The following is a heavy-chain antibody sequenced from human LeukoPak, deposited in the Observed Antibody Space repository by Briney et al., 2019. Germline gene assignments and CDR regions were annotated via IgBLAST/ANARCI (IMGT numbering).Heavy chain of an antibody. J-gene: IGHJ3*02. CDR2: ISAYNGNT. CDR1: GYTFTSYG. CDR3: ARPSQLASQRGAFDI. Sequence: GASVKVSCKASGYTFTSYGISWVRQAPGQGLEWMGWISAYNGNTNYAQKLQGRVTMTTDTSTSTAYMELRSLRSDGTAVYYCARPSQLASQRGAFDIWGQGTMVTVSS. D-gene: IGHD6-13*01. V-gene: IGHV1-18*01.